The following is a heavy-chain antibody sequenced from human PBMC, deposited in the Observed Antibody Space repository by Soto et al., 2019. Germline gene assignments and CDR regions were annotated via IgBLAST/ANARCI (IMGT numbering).Heavy chain of an antibody. D-gene: IGHD2-21*02. Sequence: QVQLQESGPGLVKPSETLALTCTVPSGSIRTSYWTWIRQFPGKRLEWIAHIHNSGNTNSNPSLKSRVTISLDTSKNQISLRLTSVTAEDTAMYYGARLQYTVVTPIDMWGQGTMVTGSS. CDR2: IHNSGNT. CDR3: ARLQYTVVTPIDM. J-gene: IGHJ3*02. V-gene: IGHV4-59*01. CDR1: SGSIRTSY.